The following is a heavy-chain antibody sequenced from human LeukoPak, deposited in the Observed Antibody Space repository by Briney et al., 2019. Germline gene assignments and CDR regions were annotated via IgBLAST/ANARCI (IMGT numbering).Heavy chain of an antibody. V-gene: IGHV3-30-3*01. CDR3: AVVTFIQLWIPNDIFDY. J-gene: IGHJ4*02. D-gene: IGHD5-18*01. Sequence: GGSLRLSCAASGFTFSSYAMHWVRQAPGKGLEWVAVISYDGSNKNYADSVKGRFTISRDNSKNTLYLQMNSLRAEDTAVYYCAVVTFIQLWIPNDIFDYWGQGTLVTVSS. CDR1: GFTFSSYA. CDR2: ISYDGSNK.